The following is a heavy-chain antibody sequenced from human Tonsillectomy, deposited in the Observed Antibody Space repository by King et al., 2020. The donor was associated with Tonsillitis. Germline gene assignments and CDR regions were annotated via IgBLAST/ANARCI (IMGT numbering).Heavy chain of an antibody. CDR3: ARVKEMATYRGGFAI. CDR1: GFTFSSYG. D-gene: IGHD5-24*01. Sequence: VQLVESGGGVVQPGRSLRLSCAASGFTFSSYGMHWVRQAPGKGLEWVAVIWYDGSNKYYADSVKGRFTISRDNSKNTLYLHMNSLRPEDTAIYYCARVKEMATYRGGFAIWGQGTMVTVSS. CDR2: IWYDGSNK. V-gene: IGHV3-33*08. J-gene: IGHJ3*02.